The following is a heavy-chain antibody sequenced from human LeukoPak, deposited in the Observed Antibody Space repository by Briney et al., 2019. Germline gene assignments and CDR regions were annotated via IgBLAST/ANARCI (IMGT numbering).Heavy chain of an antibody. J-gene: IGHJ4*02. CDR3: AKDYQYVDYFDY. V-gene: IGHV3-23*01. D-gene: IGHD2-2*01. CDR2: ISDSGGST. Sequence: PGGTLRLSCAASGFTFSIYGMSWVRQAPGKGLEWVAGISDSGGSTYYADSVKGRFTISRDNPKNTLYLQMTSLRAEDTAVYYCAKDYQYVDYFDYWGQGTLVTVSS. CDR1: GFTFSIYG.